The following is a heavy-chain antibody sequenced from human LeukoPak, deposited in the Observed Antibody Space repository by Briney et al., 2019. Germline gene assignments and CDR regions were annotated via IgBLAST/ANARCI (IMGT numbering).Heavy chain of an antibody. J-gene: IGHJ1*01. V-gene: IGHV4-39*01. Sequence: SETLSLTCTVSGGSISSRSYYWGWIRQPPGKGLEWIGNINYSGSTYYNPPLKSRVTISVDTSKNQFSLKVSSVTAADTAVYYCARYLDYGGNSRVFQHWGQGTLVTVSS. CDR3: ARYLDYGGNSRVFQH. CDR1: GGSISSRSYY. D-gene: IGHD4-23*01. CDR2: INYSGST.